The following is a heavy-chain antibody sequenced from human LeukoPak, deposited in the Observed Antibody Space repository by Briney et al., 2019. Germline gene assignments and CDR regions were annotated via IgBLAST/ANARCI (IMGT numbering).Heavy chain of an antibody. CDR3: ARDRPIMGATEAIDY. D-gene: IGHD1-26*01. J-gene: IGHJ4*02. CDR1: GYTFTSYG. CDR2: ISAYNGNT. V-gene: IGHV1-18*01. Sequence: ASVKVSCKASGYTFTSYGISWVRQAPGQGLEWMGWISAYNGNTNYAQKLQGRVTMTTDTSTSTAYMELRSLRSDDTAVYYCARDRPIMGATEAIDYWGQGTLVTVSS.